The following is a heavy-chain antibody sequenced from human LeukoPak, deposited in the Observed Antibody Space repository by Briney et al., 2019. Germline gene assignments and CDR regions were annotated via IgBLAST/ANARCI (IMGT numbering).Heavy chain of an antibody. D-gene: IGHD5/OR15-5a*01. CDR3: ASSTVNDAFDI. Sequence: SETLSLTCTVSGYSISSGYYWGWIRQPPGKGLEWIGSIYYSGSTYYNPSLKSRVTISVDTSKNQFSLKLSSVTAADTAVYYCASSTVNDAFDIWGQGTMVTVSS. CDR1: GYSISSGYY. CDR2: IYYSGST. V-gene: IGHV4-38-2*02. J-gene: IGHJ3*02.